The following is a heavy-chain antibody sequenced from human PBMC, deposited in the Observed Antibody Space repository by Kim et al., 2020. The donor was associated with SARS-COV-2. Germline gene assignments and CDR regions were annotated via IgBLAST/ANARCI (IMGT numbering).Heavy chain of an antibody. J-gene: IGHJ6*02. CDR1: GFTFSSYS. V-gene: IGHV3-21*01. CDR3: ARDNRIAMSVYEDYYGMDV. CDR2: ISSSSSYI. D-gene: IGHD6-19*01. Sequence: GGSLRLSCAASGFTFSSYSMNWVRQAPGKGLEWVSSISSSSSYIYYADSLKGRFTISRDNAKNSLYLQMHSLRAEDTAVYYCARDNRIAMSVYEDYYGMDVWGQRTTVTVSS.